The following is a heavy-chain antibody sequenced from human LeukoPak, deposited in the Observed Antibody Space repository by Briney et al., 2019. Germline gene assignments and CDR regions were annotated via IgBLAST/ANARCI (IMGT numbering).Heavy chain of an antibody. Sequence: ASVKVSCKASGYTFTGYYMHWVRQAPGQGLEWMGWINPNSGGTNYAQKFQGRVTMTRDTSISTAYMELSRLRSDDTAVYYCASQMYYHGSGSYYGFDYWGQGTLVTVSS. CDR2: INPNSGGT. D-gene: IGHD3-10*01. J-gene: IGHJ4*02. V-gene: IGHV1-2*02. CDR1: GYTFTGYY. CDR3: ASQMYYHGSGSYYGFDY.